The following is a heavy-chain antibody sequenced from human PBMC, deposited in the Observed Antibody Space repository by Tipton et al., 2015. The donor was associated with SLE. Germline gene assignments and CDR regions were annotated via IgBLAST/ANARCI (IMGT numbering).Heavy chain of an antibody. Sequence: SLRLSCSASGFTYSGYAMHWVRQAPGKGLEWVAFIRADGSNKDYADSGKGRFTISRDNSKNTLCLQMNRLRVEDTAVYYCAGGTGAYFDHWGQGTLVTVSS. CDR2: IRADGSNK. J-gene: IGHJ4*02. V-gene: IGHV3-30*02. CDR3: AGGTGAYFDH. CDR1: GFTYSGYA. D-gene: IGHD3-16*01.